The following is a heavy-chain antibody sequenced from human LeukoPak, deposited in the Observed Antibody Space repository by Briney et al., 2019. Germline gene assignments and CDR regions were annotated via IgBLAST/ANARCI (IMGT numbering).Heavy chain of an antibody. CDR3: ARDPCSSTSCYGGPGNWFDP. CDR2: ISSSGSTI. V-gene: IGHV3-48*03. CDR1: GFTFSSYE. D-gene: IGHD2-2*01. Sequence: PGGSLRLSCAASGFTFSSYEMNWVRQAPGKGLEWVSYISSSGSTIYYADSVKGRFTISRDNAKNSLYLQMNSLRAEDTAVYYCARDPCSSTSCYGGPGNWFDPWGQGTLVTVSS. J-gene: IGHJ5*02.